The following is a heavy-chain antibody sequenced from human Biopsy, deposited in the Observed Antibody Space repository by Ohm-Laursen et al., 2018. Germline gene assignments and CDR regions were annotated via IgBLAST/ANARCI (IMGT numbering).Heavy chain of an antibody. D-gene: IGHD3-22*01. CDR3: ARGKYKDFSTGLPRPYHYTLDF. Sequence: SLRLSCAASGFTFSPYTMTWVRQAPGKGLEWVSSISSSGNFMYYTDSAKGRFTISRDNTNNSLYLQMTSLRPEDTAVFYCARGKYKDFSTGLPRPYHYTLDFWGPGTTVTVSS. J-gene: IGHJ6*02. CDR2: ISSSGNFM. CDR1: GFTFSPYT. V-gene: IGHV3-21*04.